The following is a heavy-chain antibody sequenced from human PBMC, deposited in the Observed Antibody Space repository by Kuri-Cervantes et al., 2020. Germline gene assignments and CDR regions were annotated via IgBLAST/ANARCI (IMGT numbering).Heavy chain of an antibody. CDR1: GGSFSGYY. CDR2: ISHSGSP. V-gene: IGHV4-34*01. J-gene: IGHJ4*02. CDR3: ARGRGRVYGETRLIDY. D-gene: IGHD4-17*01. Sequence: SETLSLTCAVYGGSFSGYYWNWIRQPPGKGLEWIGEISHSGSPNYNPSLKSRVTISVDTSKNQFSLRLRSVTAADTAFYYCARGRGRVYGETRLIDYWDQGAPVTVSS.